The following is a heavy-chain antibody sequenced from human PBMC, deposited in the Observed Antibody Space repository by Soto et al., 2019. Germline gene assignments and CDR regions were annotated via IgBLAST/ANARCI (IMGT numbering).Heavy chain of an antibody. Sequence: SETLSLTCTVSGGSISSYYWSWIRQPPGKGLEWIGYIYYSGSTNYNPSLKSRVTISVDTSKNQFSLKLSSVTAADTAVYYCARREVMGYCTNGVCDTYGMDVWGQGTTVTVSS. CDR3: ARREVMGYCTNGVCDTYGMDV. D-gene: IGHD2-8*01. CDR1: GGSISSYY. CDR2: IYYSGST. J-gene: IGHJ6*02. V-gene: IGHV4-59*01.